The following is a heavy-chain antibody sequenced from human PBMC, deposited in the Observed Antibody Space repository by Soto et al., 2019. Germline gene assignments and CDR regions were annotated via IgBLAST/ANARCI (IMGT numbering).Heavy chain of an antibody. Sequence: SQTLSLTCAISGDGVSSNSAAWNWIRQSPSRGLEWLGRTYYRSKWYNDYAVSVKSRITINPDTSKNQFSLQMNSLTAADTAVYYCARDLENCGGECSSAFDIWGQGTMVTVSS. CDR2: TYYRSKWYN. CDR3: ARDLENCGGECSSAFDI. V-gene: IGHV6-1*01. J-gene: IGHJ3*02. CDR1: GDGVSSNSAA. D-gene: IGHD2-21*01.